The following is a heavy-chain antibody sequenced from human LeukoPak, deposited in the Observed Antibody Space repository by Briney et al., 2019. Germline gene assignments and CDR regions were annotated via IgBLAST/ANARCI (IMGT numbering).Heavy chain of an antibody. V-gene: IGHV3-21*04. CDR3: AKSPYSGYDDAFDI. CDR2: ISSSSSYI. D-gene: IGHD5-12*01. CDR1: GFTFSSYS. Sequence: GGSLRLSCAASGFTFSSYSMNWVRQAPGKGLEWVSSISSSSSYIYYADSVKGRFTISRDNSKNTLYLQMNSLRAEDTAVYYCAKSPYSGYDDAFDIWGQGTMVTVSS. J-gene: IGHJ3*02.